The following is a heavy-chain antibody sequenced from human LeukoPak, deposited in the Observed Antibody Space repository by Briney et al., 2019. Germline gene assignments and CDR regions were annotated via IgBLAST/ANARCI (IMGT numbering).Heavy chain of an antibody. J-gene: IGHJ4*02. D-gene: IGHD2-2*01. V-gene: IGHV4-34*01. CDR3: ARYCSSTSCYGNGFDY. Sequence: SETLSLTCAVYGGSFSGYYWSWIRQPPGKGLEWIGEINHSGSTNYNPSLKSRVTISVDTSKNQFSLKLSSVTAADTAVYYCARYCSSTSCYGNGFDYWGQGTLVTVSS. CDR1: GGSFSGYY. CDR2: INHSGST.